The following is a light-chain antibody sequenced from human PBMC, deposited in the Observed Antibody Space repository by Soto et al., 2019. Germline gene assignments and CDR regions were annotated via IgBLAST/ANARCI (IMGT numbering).Light chain of an antibody. J-gene: IGLJ2*01. V-gene: IGLV2-14*03. CDR3: SSHSSSSTLVV. Sequence: QSALTRPASMSGSPGQSITISCTGTSSDVGGYNYVSWYRQHPGKAPKLMIYDVSNRPSGVSNRFSGSKSGNTASLTISGLQAEDEADYCCSSHSSSSTLVVFGGGTKLTVL. CDR2: DVS. CDR1: SSDVGGYNY.